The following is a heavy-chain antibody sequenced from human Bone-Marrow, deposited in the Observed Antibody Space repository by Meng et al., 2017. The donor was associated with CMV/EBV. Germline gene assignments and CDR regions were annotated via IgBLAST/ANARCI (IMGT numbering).Heavy chain of an antibody. V-gene: IGHV3-23*01. J-gene: IGHJ4*02. CDR2: ISGSGGST. Sequence: GESPKISCVASGFTFSSYAMSWVRQAPGKGLEWVSAISGSGGSTYYADSVKGRFTISRDNSKNTLYLQMNSLRAEDTAVYYCAKDRSAYGYVEAGFDYWGQGTLVTVSS. CDR3: AKDRSAYGYVEAGFDY. CDR1: GFTFSSYA. D-gene: IGHD5-18*01.